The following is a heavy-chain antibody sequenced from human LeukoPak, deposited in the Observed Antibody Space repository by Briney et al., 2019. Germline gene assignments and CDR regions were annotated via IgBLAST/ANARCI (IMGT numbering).Heavy chain of an antibody. V-gene: IGHV4-59*01. Sequence: SETLSLTCTVSGGSISTYYWSWIRQPPGKGLEWIGYIYYSGSTNYNPSLKSRVTISVDTSKNQFSLKLSSVTAADTAVYYCARDLIGSDSSRFDPWGQGTLVTVSS. CDR1: GGSISTYY. J-gene: IGHJ5*02. D-gene: IGHD3-22*01. CDR2: IYYSGST. CDR3: ARDLIGSDSSRFDP.